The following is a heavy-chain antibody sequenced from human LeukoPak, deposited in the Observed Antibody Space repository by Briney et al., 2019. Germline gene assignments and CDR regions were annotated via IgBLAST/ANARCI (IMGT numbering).Heavy chain of an antibody. D-gene: IGHD3-3*01. CDR1: GFTVNKNY. CDR3: ARYRSGYYKIFDY. J-gene: IGHJ4*02. CDR2: IYNGDST. V-gene: IGHV3-53*01. Sequence: GGSLRLSCATSGFTVNKNYMSWVRQAPRKGLEWVSVIYNGDSTYYAGSVKGRFTISRDNSKNILYLLMNGLRVEDTAGYYCARYRSGYYKIFDYWGRGTLVTVSS.